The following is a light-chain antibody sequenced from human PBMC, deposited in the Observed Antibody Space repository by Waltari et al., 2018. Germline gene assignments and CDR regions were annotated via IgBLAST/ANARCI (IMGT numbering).Light chain of an antibody. CDR2: EVT. CDR1: SSDVGNYHF. Sequence: QSALTQPASVSGSPGQSITISCTGTSSDVGNYHFVSWHQQHPGKAPKLIIYEVTRRPSWVFNRLSRAKSGNTAYLTISGLQAGDEADYYCSSYTGYSIPFVFVTGTKVTVL. CDR3: SSYTGYSIPFV. J-gene: IGLJ1*01. V-gene: IGLV2-14*01.